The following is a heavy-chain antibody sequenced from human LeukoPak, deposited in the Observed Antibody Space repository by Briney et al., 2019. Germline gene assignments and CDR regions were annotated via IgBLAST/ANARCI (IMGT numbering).Heavy chain of an antibody. CDR2: IYHSAIT. CDR1: GVSISYIIW. CDR3: ENTSPFRVDQ. Sequence: PSETLSLTCSVSGVSISYIIWWNWVRQPPGKGLEWIGAIYHSAITNYNAYLMGRVPISVDKSKDQFSLDLTSVPAADTAVYFWENTSPFRVDQWGQGTLVIVTS. V-gene: IGHV4-4*02. J-gene: IGHJ4*02. D-gene: IGHD2-2*01.